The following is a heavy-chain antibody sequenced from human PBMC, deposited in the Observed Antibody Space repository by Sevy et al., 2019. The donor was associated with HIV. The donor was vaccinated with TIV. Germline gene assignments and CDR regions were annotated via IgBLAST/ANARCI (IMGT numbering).Heavy chain of an antibody. J-gene: IGHJ4*02. CDR1: GFTFSSYA. V-gene: IGHV3-23*01. CDR3: AKEWTLLSDWYGEFDY. Sequence: GGSLRLSCAASGFTFSSYAMNWVRQAPGKGLEWVSSISKSGESTYYADSVRGRITVSRDNSKNTVYLQLNSLRAEDTAIYYCAKEWTLLSDWYGEFDYWGQGTLVTVSS. D-gene: IGHD6-19*01. CDR2: ISKSGEST.